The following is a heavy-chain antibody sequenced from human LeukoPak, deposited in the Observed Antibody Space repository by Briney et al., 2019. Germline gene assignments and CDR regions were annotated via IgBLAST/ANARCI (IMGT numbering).Heavy chain of an antibody. J-gene: IGHJ4*02. Sequence: RGSLRLSCAASGFTFDDYGMSWVRQAPGKGLEWVSGINWDGGNTGYADSVKGRFTISRDNAKNSLYLQMNSLRAEDMALYYCARGYCSSASCSFEGWGQGTLVTVSS. CDR2: INWDGGNT. V-gene: IGHV3-20*04. CDR1: GFTFDDYG. CDR3: ARGYCSSASCSFEG. D-gene: IGHD2-15*01.